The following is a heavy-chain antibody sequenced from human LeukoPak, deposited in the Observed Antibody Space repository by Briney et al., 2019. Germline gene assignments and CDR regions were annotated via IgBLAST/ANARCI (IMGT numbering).Heavy chain of an antibody. CDR2: LTASARST. CDR3: ASNYRSGSYFPSPDY. CDR1: GFTFSNYA. J-gene: IGHJ4*02. D-gene: IGHD3-10*01. Sequence: GGSLRLSCAASGFTFSNYAMTWVRQAPGKRLEWVSSLTASARSTYYAVSVRGRFTISRDDSKNTLYLQMNSLGAEDTAVYYCASNYRSGSYFPSPDYWGQGALVTVSS. V-gene: IGHV3-23*01.